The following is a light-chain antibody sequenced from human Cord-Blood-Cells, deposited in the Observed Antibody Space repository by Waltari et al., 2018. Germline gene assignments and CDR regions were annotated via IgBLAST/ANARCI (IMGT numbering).Light chain of an antibody. CDR3: QQLNSYLPLT. CDR1: QSVSSN. Sequence: EIVMTQSPATLSVSPGERATFSCRASQSVSSNLAWYQQKPGQAPRLLIYGASTRATGIPARFSGSGSGTEFTLTISSLQSEDFAVYYCQQLNSYLPLTFGGGTKVEIK. V-gene: IGKV3-15*01. J-gene: IGKJ4*01. CDR2: GAS.